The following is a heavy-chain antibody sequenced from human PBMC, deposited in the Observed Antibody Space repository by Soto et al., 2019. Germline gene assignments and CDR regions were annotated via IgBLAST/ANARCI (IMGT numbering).Heavy chain of an antibody. V-gene: IGHV4-59*02. CDR2: IHYTGSS. D-gene: IGHD2-8*02. J-gene: IGHJ4*02. Sequence: SETLSLTCTVSGGSVSGYYWSWIRQPPGKGLEWIAYIHYTGSSNSNPSLESRVTISVDTSKNQFSLKLSSVTAADTAVYYCARDKITGLFDYWGQGTLVTVSS. CDR1: GGSVSGYY. CDR3: ARDKITGLFDY.